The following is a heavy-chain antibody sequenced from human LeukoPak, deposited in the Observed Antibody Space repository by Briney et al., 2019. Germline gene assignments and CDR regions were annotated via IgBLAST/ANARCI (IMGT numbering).Heavy chain of an antibody. CDR1: GYSLTSGYY. J-gene: IGHJ4*02. CDR3: ARVQATVLAPAV. D-gene: IGHD4-17*01. Sequence: SETLSLTCTVSGYSLTSGYYWGWIRQPPGKGLEWIGSIYHSGNTYYNPSLKSRVTIAIDATKNKFSLHIRTATAPDTALYYCARVQATVLAPAVWGLGTQVTGSS. CDR2: IYHSGNT. V-gene: IGHV4-38-2*02.